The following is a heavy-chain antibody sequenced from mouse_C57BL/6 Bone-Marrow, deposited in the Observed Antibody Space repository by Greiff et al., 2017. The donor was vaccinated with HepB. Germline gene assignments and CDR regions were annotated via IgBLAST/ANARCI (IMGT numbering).Heavy chain of an antibody. D-gene: IGHD2-12*01. CDR2: ISSGGSYT. CDR3: ARHTTATCFAY. J-gene: IGHJ3*01. V-gene: IGHV5-6*01. Sequence: EVQLMESGGDLVKPGGSLKLSCAASGFTFSSYGMSWVRQTPDKRLEWVATISSGGSYTYYPDSVKGRFTISRDNTKNTLYLQMSSLKSEDTAMYYYARHTTATCFAYCGQGTLVTVSA. CDR1: GFTFSSYG.